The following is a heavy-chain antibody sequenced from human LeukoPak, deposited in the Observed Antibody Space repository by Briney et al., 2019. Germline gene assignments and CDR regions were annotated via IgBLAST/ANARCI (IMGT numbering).Heavy chain of an antibody. J-gene: IGHJ2*01. D-gene: IGHD2-8*02. CDR3: SREGEGEDGTGHHNWYFDL. V-gene: IGHV1-18*01. CDR1: GYIFTRYG. CDR2: ISPYNANT. Sequence: ASVKVSCKASGYIFTRYGISWVRQAPGQELEWMGWISPYNANTKYAQKFQGRVTMTTDISTSTAYMELRSLRSDDTAMYYCSREGEGEDGTGHHNWYFDLWGRGTLVTVSS.